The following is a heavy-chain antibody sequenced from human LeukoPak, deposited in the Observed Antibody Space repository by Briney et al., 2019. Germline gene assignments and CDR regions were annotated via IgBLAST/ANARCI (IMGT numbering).Heavy chain of an antibody. Sequence: GGSLRLSCAASGFTFSSYGMHWVRQAPGKGLQWVALISYDGSNKYYADSVKGRFTISRDNSKNTLYLQMNSLRAEDTAVYYCARESVWSGYDAFDIWGQGTMVTVSS. CDR2: ISYDGSNK. D-gene: IGHD3-3*01. J-gene: IGHJ3*02. CDR1: GFTFSSYG. V-gene: IGHV3-30*03. CDR3: ARESVWSGYDAFDI.